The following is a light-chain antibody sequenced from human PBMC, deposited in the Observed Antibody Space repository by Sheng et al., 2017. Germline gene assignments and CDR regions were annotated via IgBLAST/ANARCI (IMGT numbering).Light chain of an antibody. V-gene: IGLV2-14*03. CDR2: DVS. Sequence: QSALTQPASLSGSPGQSITISCTGRSSDVGGYNYVSWYQQHPGKAPKLLIYDVSNRPSGVSNRFSGSKSGNTASLTISGLQAEDEADYYCSSYTSSTTRVFGGGTKLTVL. CDR3: SSYTSSTTRV. J-gene: IGLJ3*02. CDR1: SSDVGGYNY.